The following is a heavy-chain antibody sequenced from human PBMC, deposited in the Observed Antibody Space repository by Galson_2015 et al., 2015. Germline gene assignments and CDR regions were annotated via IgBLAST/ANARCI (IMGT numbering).Heavy chain of an antibody. CDR2: IIPIFGTA. V-gene: IGHV1-69*13. J-gene: IGHJ6*02. CDR1: GGTFSSYA. CDR3: ATGGYGGYTHPSYYYGMDV. D-gene: IGHD5-12*01. Sequence: SVKVSCKASGGTFSSYAISWVRQAPGQGLEWMGGIIPIFGTANYAQKFQGRVTITADESTSTAYMELSSLRSEDTAVYYCATGGYGGYTHPSYYYGMDVWGQGTTVTVSS.